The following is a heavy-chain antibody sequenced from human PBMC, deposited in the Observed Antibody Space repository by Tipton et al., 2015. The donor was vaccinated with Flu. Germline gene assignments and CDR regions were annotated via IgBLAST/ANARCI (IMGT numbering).Heavy chain of an antibody. Sequence: TLSLTCTVSGDSMRSDYFWAWIRQAPGKGLEWIGNIHYSGSPHYNPSLKSRVTITVDTSKNQFSLKLNSVTAADTAVYYCSRSTYYYGSGSSDYWGQGTLVTVSS. D-gene: IGHD3-10*01. CDR1: GDSMRSDYF. CDR3: SRSTYYYGSGSSDY. J-gene: IGHJ4*02. CDR2: IHYSGSP. V-gene: IGHV4-38-2*02.